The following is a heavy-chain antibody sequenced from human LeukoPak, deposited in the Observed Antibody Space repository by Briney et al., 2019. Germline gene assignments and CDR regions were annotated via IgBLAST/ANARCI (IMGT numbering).Heavy chain of an antibody. CDR1: GFTFSTYA. V-gene: IGHV3-23*01. D-gene: IGHD3-16*01. CDR2: ISASGGGK. CDR3: AKDNADYPIYYFDS. J-gene: IGHJ4*02. Sequence: PGGSLRLSCAASGFTFSTYAMNWVRQAPGKGLEWVSGISASGGGKFYVDSVKGRFTISRDKSKSTVSLQMNSLRAEDAAVYYCAKDNADYPIYYFDSWGQGILVTVSS.